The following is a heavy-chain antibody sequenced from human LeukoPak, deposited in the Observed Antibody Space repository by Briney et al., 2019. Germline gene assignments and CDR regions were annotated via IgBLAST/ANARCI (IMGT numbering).Heavy chain of an antibody. V-gene: IGHV3-23*01. J-gene: IGHJ4*02. CDR1: GFSFNNYV. D-gene: IGHD1-26*01. CDR3: AKDRSIGTYYTFDH. Sequence: GGSLRLSCAASGFSFNNYVMTWVRQAPGKGLEWVSSISASAAMTYYADSVKGRFTVSRDNSNNRLYLQMSGLTAADTAVYYCAKDRSIGTYYTFDHWGQGTLVTVSS. CDR2: ISASAAMT.